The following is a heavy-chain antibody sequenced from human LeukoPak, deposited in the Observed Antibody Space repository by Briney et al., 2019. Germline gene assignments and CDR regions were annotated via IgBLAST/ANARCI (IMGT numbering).Heavy chain of an antibody. CDR2: INQDGSEE. V-gene: IGHV3-7*01. CDR3: VRDGGVSGYDLLDY. D-gene: IGHD5-12*01. J-gene: IGHJ4*02. CDR1: GFTFSNYW. Sequence: GGSLRLSCAASGFTFSNYWMTWVRQAPGKGLEWVSHINQDGSEEHYMDSVKARFTISRDNAKNSLSLQMNSLRAEDTAVYYCVRDGGVSGYDLLDYWGQGTLVTVSS.